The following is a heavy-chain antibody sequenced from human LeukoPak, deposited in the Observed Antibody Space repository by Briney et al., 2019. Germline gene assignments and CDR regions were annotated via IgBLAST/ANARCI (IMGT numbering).Heavy chain of an antibody. CDR1: GGSFSGYY. Sequence: PSETLSLTCAVYGGSFSGYYWSWIRQHPGKGLEWIGYIYYSGSTYYNPSLKSRVTISVDTSKNQFSLKLSSVTAADTAVYYCARVGRLGIAAAGRIAFDIWGQGTMVTVSS. CDR3: ARVGRLGIAAAGRIAFDI. J-gene: IGHJ3*02. D-gene: IGHD6-13*01. V-gene: IGHV4-31*11. CDR2: IYYSGST.